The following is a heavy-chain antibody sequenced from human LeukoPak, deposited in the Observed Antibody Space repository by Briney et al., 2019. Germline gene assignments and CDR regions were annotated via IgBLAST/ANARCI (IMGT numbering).Heavy chain of an antibody. V-gene: IGHV7-4-1*02. Sequence: ASVKVSCEASGYTFSSYAMNWVRQAPGQGLEWMGWINTNTGNPTYAQGFTGRFVFSLDTSVSTAYLQISSLQAEDTAVYYCARSNNDGDYLGVGFDYWGQGTLVTVSS. CDR3: ARSNNDGDYLGVGFDY. CDR2: INTNTGNP. D-gene: IGHD4-17*01. J-gene: IGHJ4*02. CDR1: GYTFSSYA.